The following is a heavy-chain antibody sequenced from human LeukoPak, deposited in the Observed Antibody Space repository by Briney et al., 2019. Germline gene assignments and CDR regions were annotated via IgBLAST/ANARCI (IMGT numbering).Heavy chain of an antibody. D-gene: IGHD3-10*01. CDR1: GFTFSSYA. J-gene: IGHJ4*02. CDR2: ISSSGSTI. CDR3: ARGLWFGELSAELDY. V-gene: IGHV3-48*04. Sequence: GGSLRLSCAASGFTFSSYAMSWVRQAPGKGLEWVSYISSSGSTIYYADSVKGRFTISRDNAKNSLYLQMNSLRAEDTAVYYCARGLWFGELSAELDYWGQGTLVTVSS.